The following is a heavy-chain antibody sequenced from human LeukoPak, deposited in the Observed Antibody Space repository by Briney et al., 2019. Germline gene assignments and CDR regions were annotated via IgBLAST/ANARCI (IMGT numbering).Heavy chain of an antibody. J-gene: IGHJ3*02. CDR3: ARHYAFDT. CDR2: IYHSGST. Sequence: PSETLSLTCIVSGGSISSSSYYWGWIRQPPGKGLEWIGSIYHSGSTYYNPSLKSRVTISVDTSKNQFSLHLNSVTPEDTAVYYCARHYAFDTWGQGTMVTVSS. V-gene: IGHV4-39*01. CDR1: GGSISSSSYY.